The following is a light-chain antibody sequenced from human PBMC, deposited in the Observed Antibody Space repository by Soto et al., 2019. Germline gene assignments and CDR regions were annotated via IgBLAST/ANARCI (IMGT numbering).Light chain of an antibody. CDR3: AAWDDSLSGPV. J-gene: IGLJ2*01. Sequence: QSALTQPPSASGTPGQRVTISCSGTSSNIGSNYVYWYQQFPGMAPKLLIYRNTQRPSGVPDRFSGSKSGTSASLAISGLRSEDEADYYCAAWDDSLSGPVFGGGTKLTVL. CDR2: RNT. CDR1: SSNIGSNY. V-gene: IGLV1-47*01.